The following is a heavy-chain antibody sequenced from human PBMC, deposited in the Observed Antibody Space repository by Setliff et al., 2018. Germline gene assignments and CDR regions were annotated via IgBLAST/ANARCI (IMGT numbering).Heavy chain of an antibody. CDR1: GGSISSGNYY. D-gene: IGHD3-3*01. J-gene: IGHJ4*02. Sequence: TSETLSLTCTVSGGSISSGNYYWIWIRQPTGKGLEWIGHIFSKGSTNHNPSLRSRGTISLDTSKNQFSLKLSSVTAADTAAYYCASHPRVTIFGVVAFDYWGQGILVTVSS. CDR2: IFSKGST. CDR3: ASHPRVTIFGVVAFDY. V-gene: IGHV4-61*09.